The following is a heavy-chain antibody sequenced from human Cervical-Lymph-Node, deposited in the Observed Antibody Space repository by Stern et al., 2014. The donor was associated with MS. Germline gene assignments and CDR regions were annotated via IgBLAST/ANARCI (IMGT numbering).Heavy chain of an antibody. Sequence: VQLVESGAEVQKPGASVKVSCRASGGTFSSYDISWVRQAPGQGLEWMGGIITIIGTANYAQKYQGRVTITADESTSTAYMELSSLRSEDTAIYYCALGGFGHYFEYWGQGTLVTVSS. CDR3: ALGGFGHYFEY. J-gene: IGHJ4*02. CDR2: IITIIGTA. CDR1: GGTFSSYD. D-gene: IGHD3-10*01. V-gene: IGHV1-69*01.